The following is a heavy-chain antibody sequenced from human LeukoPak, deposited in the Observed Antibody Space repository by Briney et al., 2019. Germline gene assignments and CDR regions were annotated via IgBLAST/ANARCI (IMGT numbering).Heavy chain of an antibody. CDR3: ARVKSRKDDY. CDR1: GGSFSGYY. D-gene: IGHD2-21*01. Sequence: SETLSLTCAVYGGSFSGYYWSWIRQPPGKGLEGIGEINHSGSTNYNPSLESRVTISVDTSKNQFSLKLSSVTAADTAVYYCARVKSRKDDYWGQGTLVTVSS. V-gene: IGHV4-34*01. CDR2: INHSGST. J-gene: IGHJ4*02.